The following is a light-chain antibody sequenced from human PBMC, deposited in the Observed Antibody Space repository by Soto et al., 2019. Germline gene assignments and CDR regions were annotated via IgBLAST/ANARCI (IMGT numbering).Light chain of an antibody. J-gene: IGKJ1*01. CDR1: QAISSH. CDR2: VAS. V-gene: IGKV1-9*01. Sequence: IQLTQSPSSLSASVGDRVTITCRASQAISSHLAWYQQKPGKAPKLLVYVASTLQSGVPSRFSGSGSGTDYTFTISSLQPEDIATYYCQHYNNLPPTWTFGQGTKV. CDR3: QHYNNLPPTWT.